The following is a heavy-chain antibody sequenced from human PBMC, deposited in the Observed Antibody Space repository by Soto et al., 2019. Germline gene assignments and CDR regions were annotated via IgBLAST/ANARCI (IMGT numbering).Heavy chain of an antibody. CDR1: GGSFSGYY. V-gene: IGHV4-59*01. CDR3: ARLRTIYSSSPAPNFDY. D-gene: IGHD6-6*01. Sequence: TSETLSLTCAVYGGSFSGYYWSWIRQPPGKGLEWIGYIYYSGSTNYNPSLKSRVTISVDTSKNQFSLKLSSVTAADTAVYYCARLRTIYSSSPAPNFDYWGQGTLVTVS. J-gene: IGHJ4*02. CDR2: IYYSGST.